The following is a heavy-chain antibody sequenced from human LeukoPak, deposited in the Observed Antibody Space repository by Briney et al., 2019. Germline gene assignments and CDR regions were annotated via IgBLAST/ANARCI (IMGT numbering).Heavy chain of an antibody. V-gene: IGHV3-64*01. CDR3: ASGSSGWPFDY. CDR2: ITGNGGAT. CDR1: GFMFSGYA. D-gene: IGHD6-19*01. J-gene: IGHJ4*02. Sequence: GGSLRLSCAASGFMFSGYAMHWVRQAPGKGLEYVSAITGNGGATYYANSVKGRFTISRDNSKDTLYLQMGSLRDEDTAVYYCASGSSGWPFDYWGQGTLVTVSS.